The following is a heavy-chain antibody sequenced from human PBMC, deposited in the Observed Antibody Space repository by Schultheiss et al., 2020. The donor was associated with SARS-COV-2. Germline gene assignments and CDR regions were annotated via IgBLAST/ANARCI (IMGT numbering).Heavy chain of an antibody. V-gene: IGHV3-21*01. CDR1: GFTFSSYS. D-gene: IGHD6-6*01. Sequence: GGSLRLSCAASGFTFSSYSINWVRQAPGKGLEWVSSISSSSRYIYYADSVKGRFTISRDNAKNSLYLQMNSLRAEDTAVYYCARDGLSSSSAYYYYGMDVWGQGTTVTVSS. J-gene: IGHJ6*02. CDR2: ISSSSRYI. CDR3: ARDGLSSSSAYYYYGMDV.